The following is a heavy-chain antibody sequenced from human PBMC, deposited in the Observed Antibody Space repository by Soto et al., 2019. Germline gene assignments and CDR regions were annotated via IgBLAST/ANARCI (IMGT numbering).Heavy chain of an antibody. Sequence: ASVKVSCKVSGYTLTELSMHWVRQAPGTGLEWMGGLDPEDGETIYAQNFQGRVTMTDDTSTDTAYMELTSLSSEDTPVYYCAIRSGSYYNWFDPWGQGTMVTVSS. D-gene: IGHD3-10*01. V-gene: IGHV1-24*01. J-gene: IGHJ5*02. CDR3: AIRSGSYYNWFDP. CDR2: LDPEDGET. CDR1: GYTLTELS.